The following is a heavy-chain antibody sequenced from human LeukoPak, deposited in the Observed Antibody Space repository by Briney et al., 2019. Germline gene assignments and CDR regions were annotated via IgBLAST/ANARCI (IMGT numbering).Heavy chain of an antibody. Sequence: PSETLSLTCAVYGGSFSGYYWSWIRQPPGKGLEWIGEINHSGSTNYNPSLKSRVTISVDTSKNQFSLKLSSVTAADTAVYYCARIPLWFGELGDDYWGQGTLVTVPS. J-gene: IGHJ4*02. D-gene: IGHD3-10*01. V-gene: IGHV4-34*01. CDR1: GGSFSGYY. CDR3: ARIPLWFGELGDDY. CDR2: INHSGST.